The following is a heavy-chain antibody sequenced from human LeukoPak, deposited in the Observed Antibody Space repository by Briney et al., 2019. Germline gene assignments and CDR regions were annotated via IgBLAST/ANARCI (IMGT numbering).Heavy chain of an antibody. J-gene: IGHJ4*02. CDR2: MNPNSGNT. CDR3: AKTRSWTDDTFDS. Sequence: ASVKVSCKASGYTFTSYDINWVRQATGQGLEWMGWMNPNSGNTGYAQKFQGRVTMTRDTSISTAYMELSSLRSEDTAVYYCAKTRSWTDDTFDSWGQGTLVTVSS. CDR1: GYTFTSYD. V-gene: IGHV1-8*01. D-gene: IGHD1-1*01.